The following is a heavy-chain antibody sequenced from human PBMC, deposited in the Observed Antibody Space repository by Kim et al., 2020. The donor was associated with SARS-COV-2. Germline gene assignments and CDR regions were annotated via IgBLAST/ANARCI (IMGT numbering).Heavy chain of an antibody. Sequence: GGSLRLSCAASGFTFSSYGMHWVRQAPGKGLEWVAVISYDGSNKYYADSVKGRFTISRDNSKNTLYLQMNSLRAEDTAVYYCAKGAPGYYYDSSGYSPHNWGQGTLVTVSS. CDR1: GFTFSSYG. J-gene: IGHJ4*02. CDR2: ISYDGSNK. CDR3: AKGAPGYYYDSSGYSPHN. D-gene: IGHD3-22*01. V-gene: IGHV3-30*18.